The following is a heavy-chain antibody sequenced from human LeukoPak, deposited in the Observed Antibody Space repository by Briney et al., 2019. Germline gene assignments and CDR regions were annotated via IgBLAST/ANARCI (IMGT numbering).Heavy chain of an antibody. CDR2: ISYDGSNK. J-gene: IGHJ4*02. D-gene: IGHD6-19*01. V-gene: IGHV3-30*18. CDR3: AKTWEQWLWGLDY. CDR1: GFTFSSYG. Sequence: PGRSLRLSCAASGFTFSSYGMHWVRQAPSKGLEWVAVISYDGSNKYYADSVKGRFTISRDNSKNTLCLQMNSLRAEDTAVYYCAKTWEQWLWGLDYWGQGTLVTVSS.